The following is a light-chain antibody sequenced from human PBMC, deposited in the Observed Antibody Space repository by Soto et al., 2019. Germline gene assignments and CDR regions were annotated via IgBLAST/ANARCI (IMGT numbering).Light chain of an antibody. CDR3: QQYYSAPWT. CDR2: WAS. V-gene: IGKV4-1*01. J-gene: IGKJ1*01. Sequence: DIVLTQSPDSLAVSLGERVTINCRSSQSILYSSNNNNYLAWYQHKPGQPPKLLLYWASTRESGVPDRFSGSGSGTEFTLTISSLQAEDVAIYYCQQYYSAPWTFGQGTKVEFK. CDR1: QSILYSSNNNNY.